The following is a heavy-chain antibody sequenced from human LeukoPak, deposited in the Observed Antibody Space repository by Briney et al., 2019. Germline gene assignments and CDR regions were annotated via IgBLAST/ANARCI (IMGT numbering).Heavy chain of an antibody. CDR1: GFTFSNYG. CDR3: ARGRSITLLRGVAMSDGFDI. CDR2: SDTSGNYF. D-gene: IGHD3-10*01. J-gene: IGHJ3*02. Sequence: GGSLRLSCAASGFTFSNYGMNWGRQAPGKGLEWVSFSDTSGNYFYYGDSVKGRFTIARDNARNFFFLQMNGLRAENTSLYYCARGRSITLLRGVAMSDGFDIWGQGAMVAVSS. V-gene: IGHV3-21*06.